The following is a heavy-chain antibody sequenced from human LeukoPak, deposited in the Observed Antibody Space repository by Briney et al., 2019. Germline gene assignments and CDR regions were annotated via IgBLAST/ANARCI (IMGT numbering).Heavy chain of an antibody. J-gene: IGHJ4*02. V-gene: IGHV3-7*01. CDR1: GVTFSTYW. D-gene: IGHD6-6*01. Sequence: GGSLRLSCAASGVTFSTYWMNWFRQTPGMGLEWVAKIKADGGEKDHVASVKGRFTISRDNAKNSLYLQMNSLRVEDTAVYYCARGGAARPDFWGQGTLVTVSS. CDR3: ARGGAARPDF. CDR2: IKADGGEK.